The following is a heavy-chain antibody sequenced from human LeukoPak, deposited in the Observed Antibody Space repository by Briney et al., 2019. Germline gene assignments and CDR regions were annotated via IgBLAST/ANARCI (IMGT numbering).Heavy chain of an antibody. J-gene: IGHJ3*02. CDR1: GFTFSSYW. D-gene: IGHD4-17*01. V-gene: IGHV3-7*01. CDR2: IKEDGSEE. Sequence: GGSLRLSCAASGFTFSSYWMSWVRQAPGKGLGWVANIKEDGSEEYYVDSVKGRFTISSVDSVKGRFTISRDNAKNSLYLQMNSLRAEDTAVYYCARDREQMTTVPLDAFDIWGQGTMVTVSS. CDR3: ARDREQMTTVPLDAFDI.